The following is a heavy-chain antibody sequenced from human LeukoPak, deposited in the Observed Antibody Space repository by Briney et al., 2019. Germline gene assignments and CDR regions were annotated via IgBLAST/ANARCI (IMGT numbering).Heavy chain of an antibody. CDR2: IKHSGST. CDR3: ARKYSSGWPPARAFDI. CDR1: GGSFSGYY. D-gene: IGHD6-19*01. J-gene: IGHJ3*02. V-gene: IGHV4-34*01. Sequence: TSETLSLTCAVYGGSFSGYYWSWIRQPPGKGLEWIGEIKHSGSTNYTPYPKSRISISVDTSKNQFSLKLNSVAAADTAVYYSARKYSSGWPPARAFDIWGQGTMGTVSS.